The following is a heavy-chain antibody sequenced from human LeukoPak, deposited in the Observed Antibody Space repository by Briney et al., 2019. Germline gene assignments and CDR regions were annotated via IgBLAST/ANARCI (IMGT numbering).Heavy chain of an antibody. CDR2: FYSGGSA. J-gene: IGHJ4*02. V-gene: IGHV3-53*01. CDR3: ATPGGSGDYPYPTYFNY. CDR1: GFTVAANY. D-gene: IGHD3-10*01. Sequence: HPGGSLRLSCSVSGFTVAANYMTWVRQAPGKGLEWVSVFYSGGSAYYADSVKGRFTISRDLSTNTLFLQMISLRAEDTAVYYCATPGGSGDYPYPTYFNYWGQGTLITASS.